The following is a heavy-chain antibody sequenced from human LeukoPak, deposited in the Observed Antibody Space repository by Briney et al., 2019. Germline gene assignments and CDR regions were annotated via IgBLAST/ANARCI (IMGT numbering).Heavy chain of an antibody. CDR1: GFTISTYA. D-gene: IGHD5-24*01. J-gene: IGHJ4*02. CDR3: AKEFIAGDGHVDCDS. V-gene: IGHV3-23*01. Sequence: PGGSLRLPCAASGFTISTYAMTWVRQAPGKGLEWVSSITSSGATTYYADSVKGRFTISRDISKNTLYLQMNSLTAEDSAVYYCAKEFIAGDGHVDCDSWGQGTLVTVSS. CDR2: ITSSGATT.